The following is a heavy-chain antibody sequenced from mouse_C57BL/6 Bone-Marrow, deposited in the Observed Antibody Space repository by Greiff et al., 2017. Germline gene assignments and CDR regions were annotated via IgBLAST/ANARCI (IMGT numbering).Heavy chain of an antibody. J-gene: IGHJ2*01. V-gene: IGHV1-82*01. CDR3: ARVRLSWVDY. Sequence: VQLKQSGPELVKPGASVKISCKASGYAFSSSWMNWVKQRPGKGLEWIGRIYPGDGDTNYNGKFKGKATLTADKSSSTAYMQLSSLTSEDSAVYFCARVRLSWVDYWGQGTTLTVSS. D-gene: IGHD1-1*01. CDR2: IYPGDGDT. CDR1: GYAFSSSW.